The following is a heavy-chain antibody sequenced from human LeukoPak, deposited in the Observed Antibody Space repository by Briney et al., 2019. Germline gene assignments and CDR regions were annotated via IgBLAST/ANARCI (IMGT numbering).Heavy chain of an antibody. CDR1: GGTFSSYA. Sequence: GASVKVSCKASGGTFSSYAISWLRQAPGQGLEWMGRIIPIFGTANYAQKFQGRVTITTDESTSTAYMELSSLRSEDTAVYYCATSPTYYYDSSGQLGGAFDIWGQGTMVTVSS. CDR2: IIPIFGTA. V-gene: IGHV1-69*05. CDR3: ATSPTYYYDSSGQLGGAFDI. D-gene: IGHD3-22*01. J-gene: IGHJ3*02.